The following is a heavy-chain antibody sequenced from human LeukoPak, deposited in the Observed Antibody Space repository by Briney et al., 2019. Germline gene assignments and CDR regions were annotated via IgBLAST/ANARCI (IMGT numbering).Heavy chain of an antibody. CDR1: GFTFSSYS. CDR3: ARDDSASRASD. CDR2: ISSSSTVK. D-gene: IGHD1-26*01. J-gene: IGHJ4*02. V-gene: IGHV3-48*04. Sequence: PGGSLRLSCAASGFTFSSYSMNWVRQAPGKGLEWVSYISSSSTVKYYADSVKGRFTISRDNAKNSLYLQLNSLRAEDTAVYYCARDDSASRASDWGQGTLVTVSS.